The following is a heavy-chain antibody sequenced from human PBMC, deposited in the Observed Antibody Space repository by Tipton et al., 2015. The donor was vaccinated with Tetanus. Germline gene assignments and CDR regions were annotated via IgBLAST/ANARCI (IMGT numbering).Heavy chain of an antibody. CDR3: VTVNFPNYYHCGMDA. J-gene: IGHJ6*02. D-gene: IGHD1-1*01. V-gene: IGHV4-4*02. CDR2: IYYSGST. Sequence: TLSLTCDVSGGPVSSSNWWSWVRQAPGKGLEWIGEIYYSGSTNYNPSLKSRVTLSVDTSKNQFSLKLNSVTAADTAMYYCVTVNFPNYYHCGMDAWGQGTTVTVSS. CDR1: GGPVSSSNW.